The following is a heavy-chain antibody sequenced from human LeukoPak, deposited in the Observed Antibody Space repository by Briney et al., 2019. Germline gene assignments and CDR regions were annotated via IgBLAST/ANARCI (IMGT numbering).Heavy chain of an antibody. CDR2: ISWNSGSI. CDR1: GFTFDDHA. CDR3: ARSQDSGFYPY. V-gene: IGHV3-9*01. D-gene: IGHD3-22*01. Sequence: PGGSLRLSCAASGFTFDDHAMHWVRQAPGKGLEWVSGISWNSGSIGYADSAKGRFTISRDNAKNSLYLQMNSLRAEDTALYYCARSQDSGFYPYWGQGTLVTVSS. J-gene: IGHJ4*02.